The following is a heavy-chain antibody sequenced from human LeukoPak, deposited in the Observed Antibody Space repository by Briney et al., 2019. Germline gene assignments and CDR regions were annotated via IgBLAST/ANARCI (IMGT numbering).Heavy chain of an antibody. CDR2: IIPIFGTA. J-gene: IGHJ4*02. CDR3: ARGPDYGDYFDY. CDR1: GGTFSSYA. D-gene: IGHD4-17*01. V-gene: IGHV1-69*06. Sequence: ASAKVSCKASGGTFSSYAISWVRQAPGQGLEWMGGIIPIFGTANYAQKFQGRVTITADKSTSTAYMELSSLRSEDTAVYYCARGPDYGDYFDYWGQGTLVTVSS.